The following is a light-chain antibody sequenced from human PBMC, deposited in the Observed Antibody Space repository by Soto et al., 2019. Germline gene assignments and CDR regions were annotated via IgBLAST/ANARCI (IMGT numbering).Light chain of an antibody. CDR3: QSYDSSLRSVI. V-gene: IGLV2-14*01. CDR2: EVS. CDR1: SSDVGGYNY. J-gene: IGLJ2*01. Sequence: QSVLTQPASVSGSPGQSITISCTGTSSDVGGYNYVSWYQQHPGKAPKLMIYEVSNRPSGVSNRFSGSKSGNTASLTISGLQAEDEAEFYCQSYDSSLRSVIFGGGTKLTVL.